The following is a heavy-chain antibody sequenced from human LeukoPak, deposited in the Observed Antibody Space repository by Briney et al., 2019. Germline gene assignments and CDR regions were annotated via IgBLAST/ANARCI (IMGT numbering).Heavy chain of an antibody. V-gene: IGHV3-49*03. J-gene: IGHJ3*02. Sequence: GGSLRLSCTASGFTFGDYAMSWFRQAPGKGLEWVGFIRSKAYGGTTEYAASVKGRFTIPRDDSKSIAYLQMNSLKTEDTAVYYCTRTYYGSGFGAFDIWGQGTMVTVSS. D-gene: IGHD3-10*01. CDR2: IRSKAYGGTT. CDR3: TRTYYGSGFGAFDI. CDR1: GFTFGDYA.